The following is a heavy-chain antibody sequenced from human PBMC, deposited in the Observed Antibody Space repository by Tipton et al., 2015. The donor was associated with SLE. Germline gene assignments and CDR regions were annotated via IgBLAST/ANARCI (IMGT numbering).Heavy chain of an antibody. D-gene: IGHD6-13*01. CDR1: GFTFGDYA. V-gene: IGHV3-11*06. CDR3: ARDPDSSSWSFSYYYGMDV. Sequence: SLRLSCTASGFTFGDYAMSWVRQAPGKGLEWVSYISSSSSYTNYADSVKGRFTISRDNAKNSLYLQMNSLRAEDTAVYYCARDPDSSSWSFSYYYGMDVWGQGTTVTVSS. CDR2: ISSSSSYT. J-gene: IGHJ6*02.